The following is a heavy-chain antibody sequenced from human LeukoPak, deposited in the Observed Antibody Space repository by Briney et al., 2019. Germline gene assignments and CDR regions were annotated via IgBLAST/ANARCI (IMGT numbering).Heavy chain of an antibody. D-gene: IGHD3-10*01. CDR3: ARHYGP. CDR2: IYDSGTT. J-gene: IGHJ5*02. V-gene: IGHV4-39*01. CDR1: YX. Sequence: YXXXWXRXXXGKGLEWIGSIYDSGTTYYNPSHKSRVTISVDTSKNQFSLKLNSVTAADTAVYYCARHYGPWGQGTLVTVSS.